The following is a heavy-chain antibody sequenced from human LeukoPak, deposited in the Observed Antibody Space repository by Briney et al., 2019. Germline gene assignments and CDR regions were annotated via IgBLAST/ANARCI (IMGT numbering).Heavy chain of an antibody. CDR1: GFIFEDYT. V-gene: IGHV3-7*01. CDR2: IKQDGSEK. CDR3: ARGYILRYFDWPYFDY. Sequence: GGSLRLSCAASGFIFEDYTMHWVRQAPGKGLEWVANIKQDGSEKYYVDSVKGRSTISRDNAKNSLYLQMNSLRAEDTAVYYCARGYILRYFDWPYFDYWGQGTLVTVSS. J-gene: IGHJ4*02. D-gene: IGHD3-9*01.